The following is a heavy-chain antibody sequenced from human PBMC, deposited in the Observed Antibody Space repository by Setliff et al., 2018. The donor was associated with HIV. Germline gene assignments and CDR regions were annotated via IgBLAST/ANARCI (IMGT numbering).Heavy chain of an antibody. CDR1: GFTFSSYW. D-gene: IGHD3-10*01. Sequence: GGSLRLSCAASGFTFSSYWMSWVRQAPGKGLEWVANIKQDGSEKYYVDSVKGRFTISKDNSQNALYLQMNSLTDEDTAVYYCAKVFAFGVDGFDIWGQGTMVTVSS. V-gene: IGHV3-7*03. CDR3: AKVFAFGVDGFDI. CDR2: IKQDGSEK. J-gene: IGHJ3*02.